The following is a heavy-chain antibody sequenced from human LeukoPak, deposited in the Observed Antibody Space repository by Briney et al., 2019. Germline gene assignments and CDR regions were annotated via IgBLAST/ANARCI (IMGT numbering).Heavy chain of an antibody. CDR3: ARNAGTTRYYYGSGSSNWFDP. V-gene: IGHV4-34*01. D-gene: IGHD3-10*01. CDR1: GGSFSGYY. CDR2: INRSGST. Sequence: SETLSLTCAVYGGSFSGYYWSWIRQPPGKGLEWIGEINRSGSTNYNPSLKSRVTISVDTSKNQFSLKLSSVTAADTAVYYCARNAGTTRYYYGSGSSNWFDPWGQGTLVTVSS. J-gene: IGHJ5*02.